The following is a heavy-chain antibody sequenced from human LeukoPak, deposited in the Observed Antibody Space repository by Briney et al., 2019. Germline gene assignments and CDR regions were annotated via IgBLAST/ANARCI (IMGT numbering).Heavy chain of an antibody. CDR3: ARDSGGRNGDQDY. D-gene: IGHD4-17*01. CDR2: IYYSGGT. CDR1: GGSIGTSSYY. J-gene: IGHJ4*02. V-gene: IGHV4-39*07. Sequence: PSETLSLTCTVSGGSIGTSSYYWGWIHQPPGKGLEWIGTIYYSGGTFYNPSLKSRVTISLDTSKNQFSLNLSSVTAADTAVYYCARDSGGRNGDQDYWGQGTLVTVS.